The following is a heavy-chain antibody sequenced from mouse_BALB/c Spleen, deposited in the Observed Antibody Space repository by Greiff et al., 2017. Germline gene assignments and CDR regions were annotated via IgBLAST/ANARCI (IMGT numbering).Heavy chain of an antibody. D-gene: IGHD1-1*01. V-gene: IGHV5-4*02. CDR3: ARDRHYYGSSPWFAY. Sequence: EVQGVESGGGLVKPGGSLKLSCAASGFTFSDYYMYWVRQTPEKRLEWVATISDGGSYTYYPDSVKGRFTISRDNAKNNLYLQMSSLKSEDTAMYYCARDRHYYGSSPWFAYWGQGTLVTVSA. J-gene: IGHJ3*01. CDR2: ISDGGSYT. CDR1: GFTFSDYY.